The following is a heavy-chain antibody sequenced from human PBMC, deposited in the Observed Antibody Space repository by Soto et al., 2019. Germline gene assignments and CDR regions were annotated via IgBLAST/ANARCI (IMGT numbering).Heavy chain of an antibody. CDR1: GFNFSSYS. Sequence: GGSQRLSCAASGFNFSSYSMNWVRQAPGKGLEWVSGISWNSGSRGYADSVKGRFTISRDNAKNSLYLQMNSLRAEDTAVYYCARLRYFDWLSPRGKSYNWFDPWGQGTLVTVPS. J-gene: IGHJ5*02. CDR2: ISWNSGSR. CDR3: ARLRYFDWLSPRGKSYNWFDP. V-gene: IGHV3-48*04. D-gene: IGHD3-9*01.